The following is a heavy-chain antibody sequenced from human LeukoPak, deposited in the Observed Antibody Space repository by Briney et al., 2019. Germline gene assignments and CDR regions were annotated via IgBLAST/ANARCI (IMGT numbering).Heavy chain of an antibody. V-gene: IGHV3-23*01. CDR2: LKGNREK. D-gene: IGHD1-1*01. CDR1: VVSPCSYA. J-gene: IGHJ4*02. Sequence: PGGTLRLSCVESVVSPCSYATSCVRATPPGGLGWVSSLKGNREKYYADSVKGRVTLSRDDSRNTVYLQLNNLRVDDTGVYYCARASWVSNADAVWWGQGTVVTVSS. CDR3: ARASWVSNADAVW.